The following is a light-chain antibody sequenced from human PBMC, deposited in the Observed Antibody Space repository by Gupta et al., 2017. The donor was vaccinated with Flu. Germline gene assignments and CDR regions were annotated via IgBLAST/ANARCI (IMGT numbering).Light chain of an antibody. V-gene: IGKV1-39*01. CDR1: QSISSY. Sequence: DIQMTQSPSSLSAPVGDRVTITCRASQSISSYLNWYQQKPGKAPKLLIYAASSLQSGVPSRFSGSGSGTDFTLTISRLQPEDFATYYCQQSDSTPFTFGHGTKVDIK. J-gene: IGKJ3*01. CDR2: AAS. CDR3: QQSDSTPFT.